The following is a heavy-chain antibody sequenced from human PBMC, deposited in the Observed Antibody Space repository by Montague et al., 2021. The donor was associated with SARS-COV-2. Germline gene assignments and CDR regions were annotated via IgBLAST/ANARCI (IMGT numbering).Heavy chain of an antibody. CDR3: ARVGAYGDYPTPPTFDY. Sequence: SETLSLTCTVSGGSINSYYWSWIRQPPGKGLEWIGYIYYSGSTNYNPSLKSRVTISVDTSKNQFSLKLSSVTAADTAVYYCARVGAYGDYPTPPTFDYWGQGTLVTVSS. CDR2: IYYSGST. D-gene: IGHD4-17*01. J-gene: IGHJ4*02. V-gene: IGHV4-59*01. CDR1: GGSINSYY.